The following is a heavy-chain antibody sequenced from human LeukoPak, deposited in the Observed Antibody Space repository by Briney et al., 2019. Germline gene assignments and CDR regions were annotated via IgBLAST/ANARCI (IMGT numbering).Heavy chain of an antibody. CDR3: ARDPSNTSGWRAWGDY. Sequence: ASVKVSCKTSGYSFTHYAISWVRQAPGQGLEWMGWISTYNGDTKYAQKFQGRFTMTTDRSTVTAYMELRSLTSDDTAVYYCARDPSNTSGWRAWGDYWGQGILVTVSS. CDR2: ISTYNGDT. J-gene: IGHJ4*02. CDR1: GYSFTHYA. D-gene: IGHD6-25*01. V-gene: IGHV1-18*01.